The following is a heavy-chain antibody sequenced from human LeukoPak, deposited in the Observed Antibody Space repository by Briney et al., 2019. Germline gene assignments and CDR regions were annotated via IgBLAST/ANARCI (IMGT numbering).Heavy chain of an antibody. CDR1: GFTFSSYW. CDR3: ARAVPDCSSTSCYVYFDY. Sequence: GGSLRLSCAASGFTFSSYWMSRVRQAPGKGLEWVANIKQDGSEKYYVDSVKGRFTVSRDNAKNSLYLQMNSLRAEDTAVYYCARAVPDCSSTSCYVYFDYWGQGTLVTVSS. V-gene: IGHV3-7*01. D-gene: IGHD2-2*01. J-gene: IGHJ4*02. CDR2: IKQDGSEK.